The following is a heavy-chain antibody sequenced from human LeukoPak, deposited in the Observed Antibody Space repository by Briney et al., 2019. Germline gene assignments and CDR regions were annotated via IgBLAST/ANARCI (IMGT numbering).Heavy chain of an antibody. CDR3: ARSVYYGSGSYYNYYSYGMDV. CDR1: GGSISSYY. J-gene: IGHJ6*02. D-gene: IGHD3-10*01. V-gene: IGHV4-59*01. Sequence: SETLSLTCTVSGGSISSYYWSWIRQPPGKGLEWIGYIYYSGSTNYNPSPKSRVTISVDTSKNQFSLKLSSVTAADTAVYYCARSVYYGSGSYYNYYSYGMDVWGQGTTVTVSS. CDR2: IYYSGST.